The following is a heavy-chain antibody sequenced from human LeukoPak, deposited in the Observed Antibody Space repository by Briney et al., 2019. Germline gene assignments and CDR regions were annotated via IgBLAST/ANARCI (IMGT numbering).Heavy chain of an antibody. CDR3: AKDFGTGKDYFDY. CDR2: ISYDGSNK. Sequence: GGSLRLSCAASGFTVSSNYMSWVRQAPGKGLEWGAVISYDGSNKYYADSVKGRFTISRDNSKNTLYLQMNSLRAEDTAVYYCAKDFGTGKDYFDYWGQGTLVTVSS. CDR1: GFTVSSNY. V-gene: IGHV3-30*18. J-gene: IGHJ4*02. D-gene: IGHD3-10*01.